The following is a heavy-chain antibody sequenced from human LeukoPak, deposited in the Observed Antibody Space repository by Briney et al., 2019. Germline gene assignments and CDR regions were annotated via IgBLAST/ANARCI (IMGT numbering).Heavy chain of an antibody. CDR2: IKQDGSEK. V-gene: IGHV3-7*04. D-gene: IGHD3-10*01. J-gene: IGHJ4*02. CDR3: ARDHYYGSGSYPLY. Sequence: GGSLRLSCAASGFTFSSYSMSWVPQAPGKGLEWVANIKQDGSEKYYVDSVKGRFTISRDNAKNSLYLQMNSLRVEDTAVYYCARDHYYGSGSYPLYWGQGALVTISS. CDR1: GFTFSSYS.